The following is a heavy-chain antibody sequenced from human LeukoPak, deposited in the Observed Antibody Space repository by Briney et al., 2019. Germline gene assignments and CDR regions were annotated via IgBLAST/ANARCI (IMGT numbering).Heavy chain of an antibody. CDR2: IYSSGNT. J-gene: IGHJ3*01. Sequence: PSETLSLTCTVSGGSIRSYYWNCIRQPPGKGLEWIGRIYSSGNTNYNPSLKSRVTMSVDTSKNQFSLKLSSVTAADTAVYYCARGSASPAAIPFDFWGQGTMVTVSS. V-gene: IGHV4-4*07. D-gene: IGHD2-2*02. CDR3: ARGSASPAAIPFDF. CDR1: GGSIRSYY.